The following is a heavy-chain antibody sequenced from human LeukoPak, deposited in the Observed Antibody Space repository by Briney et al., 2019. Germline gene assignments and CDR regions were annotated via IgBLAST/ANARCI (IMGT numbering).Heavy chain of an antibody. CDR1: GFTFSSYW. J-gene: IGHJ4*02. Sequence: PGGSLRLSCTASGFTFSSYWMHWVRQAPGKGLVWVSRINSVGSTTTYADSVKGRFTISRDNAKNTLYLQMNSLRVEDTAVYYCARPHTGFDSWGQGTLVTVSS. CDR2: INSVGSTT. CDR3: ARPHTGFDS. V-gene: IGHV3-74*01.